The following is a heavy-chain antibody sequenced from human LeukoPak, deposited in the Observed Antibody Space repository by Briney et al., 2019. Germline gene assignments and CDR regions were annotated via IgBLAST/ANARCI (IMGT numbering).Heavy chain of an antibody. CDR2: ISYDGSNK. CDR1: GFTFSSYG. Sequence: GGSLRLSCAASGFTFSSYGMHWVRQAPGKGLEWVAVISYDGSNKYYADSVKGRFTISRDNSKNTLYLQMNSLRAEDTAVYYCATGYCSSTSCYGYYYGMDVWGQGTTVTVSS. J-gene: IGHJ6*02. V-gene: IGHV3-30*03. CDR3: ATGYCSSTSCYGYYYGMDV. D-gene: IGHD2-2*01.